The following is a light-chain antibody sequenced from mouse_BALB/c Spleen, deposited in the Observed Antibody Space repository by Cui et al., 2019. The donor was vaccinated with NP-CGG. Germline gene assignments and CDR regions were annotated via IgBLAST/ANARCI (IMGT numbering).Light chain of an antibody. CDR2: GTN. CDR3: ALWYSNHWV. Sequence: VVTQESAPTTSPGETVIFTCRSSTGTVTSSNYANWVQEKPDHLFTGLIGGTNNRAPGVPARFSGSLIGDKAALTITGAQTEDEAMYFCALWYSNHWVFGGGTKLTVL. CDR1: TGTVTSSNY. V-gene: IGLV1*01. J-gene: IGLJ1*01.